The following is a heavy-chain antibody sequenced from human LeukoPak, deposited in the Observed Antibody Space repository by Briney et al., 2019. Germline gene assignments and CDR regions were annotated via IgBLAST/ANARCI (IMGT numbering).Heavy chain of an antibody. CDR2: IIPIFGTA. J-gene: IGHJ4*02. CDR1: GGTFSSYA. D-gene: IGHD2-2*01. V-gene: IGHV1-69*13. Sequence: GASVKVSCKASGGTFSSYAISWVRQAPGQGLEWMGGIIPIFGTANYAQKFQGRVTITADESTSTAYMELSSLRSEDTAVYYCASHCSSTSCSPFDYWGQGTLVTVSS. CDR3: ASHCSSTSCSPFDY.